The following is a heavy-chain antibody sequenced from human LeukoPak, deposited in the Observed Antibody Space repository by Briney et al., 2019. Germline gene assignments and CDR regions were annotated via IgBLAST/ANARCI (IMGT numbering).Heavy chain of an antibody. CDR3: ARVFYQRSSPWAFDY. J-gene: IGHJ4*02. Sequence: SETLSLTGTVSGGSISSYYWSWIRQPPGKGLEWIGYIYYSGSTNYSPSLKSRVTISVDTSKNQFSLKLSSVTAADTAVYYCARVFYQRSSPWAFDYWGQGTLVTVSS. D-gene: IGHD6-13*01. CDR1: GGSISSYY. CDR2: IYYSGST. V-gene: IGHV4-59*01.